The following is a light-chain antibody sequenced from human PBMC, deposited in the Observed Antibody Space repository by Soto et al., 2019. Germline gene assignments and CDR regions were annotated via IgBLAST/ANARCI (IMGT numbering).Light chain of an antibody. V-gene: IGKV3-15*01. J-gene: IGKJ2*01. CDR2: GAS. CDR1: ETVRTN. Sequence: IVMTQSPATLSVSPGERVTLSCRASETVRTNLAWFQQKPGQTPRLLIFGASTRATGIPTRFTGSGSETEFTLTIGSLQSEDLAVYYCQQYYNLPPYTFGQGTKLYIK. CDR3: QQYYNLPPYT.